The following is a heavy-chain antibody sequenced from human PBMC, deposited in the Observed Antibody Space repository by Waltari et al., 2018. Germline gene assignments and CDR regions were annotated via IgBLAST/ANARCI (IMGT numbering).Heavy chain of an antibody. D-gene: IGHD2-15*01. Sequence: QEQLVQSGAEVKEPGASLKVSCKASGYTFTGYFMHWVRQAPGQGLEWMGWINPNSGGTNDAQNFEGRVTMTRDTSISTAYMELSRLRSDDTAVYYCARDLSLLWPRGYYMDVWGKGTTVTVSS. CDR3: ARDLSLLWPRGYYMDV. CDR2: INPNSGGT. J-gene: IGHJ6*03. CDR1: GYTFTGYF. V-gene: IGHV1-2*02.